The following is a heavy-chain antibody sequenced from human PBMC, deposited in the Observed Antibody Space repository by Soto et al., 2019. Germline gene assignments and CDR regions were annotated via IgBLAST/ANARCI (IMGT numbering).Heavy chain of an antibody. V-gene: IGHV3-30-3*01. CDR1: GFTFRSYA. J-gene: IGHJ5*02. Sequence: GGSLRLSCAASGFTFRSYAMHWVRQAPGEGLDWVAVISDDGTEKYYADSVRGRFTISRDNSKNTLHLQMNSLRHEDTAVYYCARVYDLLTGSPQNFFDPWGQGTLVTVSS. CDR2: ISDDGTEK. CDR3: ARVYDLLTGSPQNFFDP. D-gene: IGHD3-9*01.